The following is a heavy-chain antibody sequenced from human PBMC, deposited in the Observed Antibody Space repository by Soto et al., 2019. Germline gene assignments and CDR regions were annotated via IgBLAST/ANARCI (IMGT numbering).Heavy chain of an antibody. CDR3: ARDRGYGYGDNWFYP. J-gene: IGHJ5*02. V-gene: IGHV1-46*01. CDR1: GYTFTSYC. Sequence: ASVKVSCKASGYTFTSYCMHWVRHAPGQGLEWMGIINPSGGSTSYAQKFQGRVTMTRDTSTSTVYMELSSLRSEDTAVYYCARDRGYGYGDNWFYPWGQGTLVTVSS. D-gene: IGHD5-18*01. CDR2: INPSGGST.